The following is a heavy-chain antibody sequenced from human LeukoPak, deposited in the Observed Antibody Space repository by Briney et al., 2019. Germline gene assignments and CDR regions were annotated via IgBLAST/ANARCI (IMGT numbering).Heavy chain of an antibody. CDR3: AGLWFGELLHYFDY. D-gene: IGHD3-10*01. CDR1: GFTFSGYS. V-gene: IGHV3-21*01. J-gene: IGHJ4*02. Sequence: GGSLRLSCAASGFTFSGYSMNWVRQAPGKGLEWVSSISSSSSYIYYADSVKGRFTISRDNAKNSLYLQMNSLRAEDTAVYYCAGLWFGELLHYFDYWGQGTLVTVSS. CDR2: ISSSSSYI.